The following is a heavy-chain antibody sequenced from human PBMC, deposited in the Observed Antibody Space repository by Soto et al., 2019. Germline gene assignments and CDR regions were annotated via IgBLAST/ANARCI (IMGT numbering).Heavy chain of an antibody. V-gene: IGHV3-23*01. CDR3: AKAPGYRYGYSKFDP. J-gene: IGHJ5*02. Sequence: GGSLILSCAASGFTFSSYAMSWVRQAPGKGLEWVSAISGSGGSTYYADSVKGRFTISRDNSKNTLYLQMNSLRAEDTAVYYCAKAPGYRYGYSKFDPWGQGTLVTVSS. CDR2: ISGSGGST. D-gene: IGHD5-18*01. CDR1: GFTFSSYA.